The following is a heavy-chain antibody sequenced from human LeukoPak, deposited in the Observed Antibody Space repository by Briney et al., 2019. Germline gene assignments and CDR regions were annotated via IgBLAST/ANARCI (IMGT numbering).Heavy chain of an antibody. D-gene: IGHD2-2*01. Sequence: ASVKVSCKASGYTFTSYGISWVRQAPGQGLEWMGWISAYNGNTNYAQKLQGRVTMTTDTSTSTAYMELRSLRSDDTAVYYCARAPYPPYCSSTSCFEFDYWGQGTLVTVSS. CDR2: ISAYNGNT. CDR3: ARAPYPPYCSSTSCFEFDY. V-gene: IGHV1-18*01. J-gene: IGHJ4*02. CDR1: GYTFTSYG.